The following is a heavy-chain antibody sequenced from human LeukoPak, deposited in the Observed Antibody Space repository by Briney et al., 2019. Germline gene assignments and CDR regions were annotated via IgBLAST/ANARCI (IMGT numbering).Heavy chain of an antibody. D-gene: IGHD2-2*01. Sequence: ASVKVSCKASGGTFSSYAISWVRQAPGQGLEWMGWINPNSGGTNYAQKFQGRVTMTRDTSISTAYMELSRLRSDDTAVYYCARGDRGYCSSTSCSWGTDAFDIWGQGTMVTVSS. CDR3: ARGDRGYCSSTSCSWGTDAFDI. J-gene: IGHJ3*02. CDR1: GGTFSSYA. V-gene: IGHV1-2*02. CDR2: INPNSGGT.